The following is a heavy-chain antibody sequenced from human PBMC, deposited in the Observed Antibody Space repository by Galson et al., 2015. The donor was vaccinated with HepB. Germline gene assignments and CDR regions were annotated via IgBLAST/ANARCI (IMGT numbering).Heavy chain of an antibody. D-gene: IGHD6-19*01. CDR1: GFSLSTSGVG. CDR3: VHSSSDWYG. CDR2: ISWNDDK. Sequence: ALVKPTQTLTLTCTFSGFSLSTSGVGVGWIRQPPGKALEWLALISWNDDKRYSPSLKSRLTITKDTSKNQVVLKMTNMDPVDTATYYCVHSSSDWYGWGQGTLVTVSS. V-gene: IGHV2-5*01. J-gene: IGHJ4*02.